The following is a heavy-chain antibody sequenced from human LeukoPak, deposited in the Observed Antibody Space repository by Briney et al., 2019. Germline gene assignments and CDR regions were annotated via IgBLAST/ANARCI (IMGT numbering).Heavy chain of an antibody. J-gene: IGHJ4*02. V-gene: IGHV3-23*01. CDR3: AKATTAIAAAGTGSHFDY. CDR1: GFTFSSYA. CDR2: ISGSGGST. D-gene: IGHD6-13*01. Sequence: PGGSLRLSCAASGFTFSSYAMSWVRQAPGKGLEWVSAISGSGGSTYYVDSVKGRFTISRDNSKNTLYLQINSLRAEDTAVYYCAKATTAIAAAGTGSHFDYWGQGTLVTVSS.